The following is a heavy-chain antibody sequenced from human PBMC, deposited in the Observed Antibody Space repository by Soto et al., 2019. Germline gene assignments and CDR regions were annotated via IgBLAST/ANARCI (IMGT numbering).Heavy chain of an antibody. CDR2: ISSSSSYI. CDR3: ARDGLSNGDSGFDP. J-gene: IGHJ5*02. Sequence: EVQLVESGGGLVKPGGSLRLSCAASGFTFSSYSMNWVRQAPGKGLEWVSSISSSSSYIYYADSVKGRFTISRDNAKNSLYLQMNSLRAEDTAVYYCARDGLSNGDSGFDPWGQGTLVTVSS. D-gene: IGHD4-17*01. CDR1: GFTFSSYS. V-gene: IGHV3-21*01.